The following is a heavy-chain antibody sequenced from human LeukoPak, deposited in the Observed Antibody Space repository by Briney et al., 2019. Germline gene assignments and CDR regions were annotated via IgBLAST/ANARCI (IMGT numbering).Heavy chain of an antibody. J-gene: IGHJ3*02. CDR2: ISAYNGNT. V-gene: IGHV1-18*01. D-gene: IGHD3-16*01. CDR3: ARDSWGAFDI. CDR1: GYTFTSYG. Sequence: ASVRVSCKASGYTFTSYGISWVRQAPGHRPEGMGWISAYNGNTNYAPKLQGRVTMTTDTSTSTAYMELRSLISDDTAVYYCARDSWGAFDIWGQGTMVTVSS.